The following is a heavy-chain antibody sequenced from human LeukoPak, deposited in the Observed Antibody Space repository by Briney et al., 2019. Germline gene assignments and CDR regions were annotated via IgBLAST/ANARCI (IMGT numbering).Heavy chain of an antibody. V-gene: IGHV3-7*01. Sequence: GGSVTLSCAASGFTFGSYWMSCVRQAAGKGREWVANIKQDGSEKYYVHSVKGRSTIPRDNAKTSLYLQMNSLRAEDTAVYYCARDLRFWSGYSKGSPFDTWGQGTLVTVSS. CDR1: GFTFGSYW. CDR3: ARDLRFWSGYSKGSPFDT. D-gene: IGHD3-3*01. CDR2: IKQDGSEK. J-gene: IGHJ5*02.